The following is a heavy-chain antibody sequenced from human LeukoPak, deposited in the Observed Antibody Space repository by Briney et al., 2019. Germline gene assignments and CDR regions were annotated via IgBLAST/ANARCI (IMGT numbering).Heavy chain of an antibody. Sequence: ASVKVSRKVSGYTLTELSMHWVRQAPGKWLEWMGGFDPEDGETIYAQKFQGRVTMTEDTSTDTAYMELSSLRSEDTAVYYCATDISLSSGYVYWGQGTLVTVSS. CDR3: ATDISLSSGYVY. D-gene: IGHD3-22*01. V-gene: IGHV1-24*01. J-gene: IGHJ4*02. CDR1: GYTLTELS. CDR2: FDPEDGET.